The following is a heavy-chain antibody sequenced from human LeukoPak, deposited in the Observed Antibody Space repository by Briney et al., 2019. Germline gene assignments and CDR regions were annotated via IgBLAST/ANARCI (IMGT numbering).Heavy chain of an antibody. CDR3: SRTHFSSFGVVTNNWFDP. CDR2: IYPGDSDA. J-gene: IGHJ5*02. D-gene: IGHD3-3*01. V-gene: IGHV5-51*01. CDR1: GYSFTSYW. Sequence: GESLKISCKGSGYSFTSYWIGWVRQMPGKGLEWMGIIYPGDSDARYSPSFQGQVTISADKSISTAYLQWSSLKASDTAMYYCSRTHFSSFGVVTNNWFDPWGQGTLVTVSS.